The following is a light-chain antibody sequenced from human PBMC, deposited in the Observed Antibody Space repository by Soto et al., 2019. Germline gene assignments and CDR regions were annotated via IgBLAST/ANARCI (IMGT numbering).Light chain of an antibody. Sequence: DIQMTQSPSSLSASIGDRVSFTCQASQDISKFLNWYQHKPGQAPSLLIYDASKSEFGVPSRFSGSGSGTDLTFTISSLQPEDNATYYCQQYENRPYTFGPGTKV. CDR1: QDISKF. V-gene: IGKV1-33*01. CDR2: DAS. J-gene: IGKJ3*01. CDR3: QQYENRPYT.